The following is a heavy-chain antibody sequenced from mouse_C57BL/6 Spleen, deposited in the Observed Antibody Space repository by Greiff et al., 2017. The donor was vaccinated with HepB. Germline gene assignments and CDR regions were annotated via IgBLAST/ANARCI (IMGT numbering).Heavy chain of an antibody. V-gene: IGHV2-2*01. CDR1: GFSLTSYG. Sequence: VKLVESGPGLVQPSQSLSITCTVSGFSLTSYGVHWVRQSPGKGLEWLGVIWSGGSTDYNAAFISRLSISKDNSKSQVFFKMNSLQADDTAIYYCARNDYSNHWYFDVWGTGTTVTVSS. J-gene: IGHJ1*03. D-gene: IGHD2-5*01. CDR2: IWSGGST. CDR3: ARNDYSNHWYFDV.